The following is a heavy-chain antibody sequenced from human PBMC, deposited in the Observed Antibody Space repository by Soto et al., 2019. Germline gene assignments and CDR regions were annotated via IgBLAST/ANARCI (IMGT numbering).Heavy chain of an antibody. J-gene: IGHJ4*02. CDR3: ARAGAATLSDY. CDR2: IYYSGST. Sequence: SETLSLTCTVSGGSISNYYCSWIRQPPGRGLEWIGYIYYSGSTNYNPSLKSRVTISVDTSKNQFSLNLSSVTAADTAVYYCARAGAATLSDYWGQGTLVTVSS. D-gene: IGHD2-15*01. V-gene: IGHV4-59*01. CDR1: GGSISNYY.